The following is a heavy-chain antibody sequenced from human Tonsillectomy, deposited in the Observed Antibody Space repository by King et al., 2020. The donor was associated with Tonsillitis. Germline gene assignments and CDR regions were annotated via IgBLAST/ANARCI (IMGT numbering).Heavy chain of an antibody. Sequence: VQLVESGGGLVKPGGSLRLSCEASGFTFNTYSMAWVRQAPETGLEWVSSTTSNSLYKYYSASVKGRFTISRDNAKNSLYLQMNSLGAEDTAVYYCARVILVGATAFDFWGQGTLVTVSS. CDR1: GFTFNTYS. CDR3: ARVILVGATAFDF. J-gene: IGHJ4*02. D-gene: IGHD1-26*01. CDR2: TTSNSLYK. V-gene: IGHV3-21*01.